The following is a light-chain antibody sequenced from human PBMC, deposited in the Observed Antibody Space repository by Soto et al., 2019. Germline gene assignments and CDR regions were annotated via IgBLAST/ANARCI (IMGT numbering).Light chain of an antibody. CDR2: GAX. CDR1: QRVSSSY. J-gene: IGKJ1*01. Sequence: LTKCACPLSLSPAERATLSCRASQRVSSSYLAWYQQKPGQAPRLPXXGAXSRATGIADRFSGSGSGKDSALNISRLVPAEFETYYGQHYNRDATWTFGQGTKVDI. V-gene: IGKV3-20*01. CDR3: QHYNRDATWT.